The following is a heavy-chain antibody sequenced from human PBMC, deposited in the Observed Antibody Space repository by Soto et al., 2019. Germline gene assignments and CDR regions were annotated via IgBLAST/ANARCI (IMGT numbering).Heavy chain of an antibody. CDR1: GGSISSYY. CDR3: ARDVDSSSLTWFDP. V-gene: IGHV4-39*07. Sequence: PSETLSLTCTVSGGSISSYYWGWIRQPPGKGLEWIGSIYYSGSTDYNPSLKSRVTISVDTSKNQFSLKLSSVTAADTAVYYCARDVDSSSLTWFDPWGQGTLVTVSS. CDR2: IYYSGST. D-gene: IGHD6-13*01. J-gene: IGHJ5*02.